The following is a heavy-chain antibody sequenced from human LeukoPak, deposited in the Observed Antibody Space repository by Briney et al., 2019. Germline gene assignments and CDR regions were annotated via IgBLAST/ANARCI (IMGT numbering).Heavy chain of an antibody. D-gene: IGHD3-10*01. Sequence: SQTLSPTCAVSGGSISSGGYSWSWIRQPPGKGLEWIGYIYHSGSTYYNPSLKSRVTISVDRSKNQFSLKLSSVTAADTAVYYCARGRGITMVRGGYYFDYWGQGTLVTVSS. V-gene: IGHV4-30-2*01. J-gene: IGHJ4*02. CDR2: IYHSGST. CDR3: ARGRGITMVRGGYYFDY. CDR1: GGSISSGGYS.